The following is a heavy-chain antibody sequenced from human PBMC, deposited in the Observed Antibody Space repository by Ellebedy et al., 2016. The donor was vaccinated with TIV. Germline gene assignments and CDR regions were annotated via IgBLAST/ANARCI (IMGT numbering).Heavy chain of an antibody. CDR3: AGGLRGPFDY. CDR2: IYNNGGT. Sequence: MPSETLSLTCTVPGGSTSSYYWSWIRQPPGRRLEWIGYIYNNGGTNYNPSLTSRVTISVDRSKNQFSLKLASVSAADTAVYYCAGGLRGPFDYWGQGTLVTVSS. V-gene: IGHV4-59*01. J-gene: IGHJ4*02. CDR1: GGSTSSYY.